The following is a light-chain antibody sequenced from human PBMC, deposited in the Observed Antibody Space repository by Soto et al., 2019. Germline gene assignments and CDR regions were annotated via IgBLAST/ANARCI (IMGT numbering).Light chain of an antibody. V-gene: IGKV1-33*01. J-gene: IGKJ5*01. CDR2: DAS. CDR1: QDISHY. Sequence: DIQMTQSPSSLPASVRDTVTITYQASQDISHYLNWYQQKTGKALKLLIYDASNLHPGVPSRFRGSGSGTEFSFNLTSLQPEDVETYYCQQYDDLPITFGQGTRLEIK. CDR3: QQYDDLPIT.